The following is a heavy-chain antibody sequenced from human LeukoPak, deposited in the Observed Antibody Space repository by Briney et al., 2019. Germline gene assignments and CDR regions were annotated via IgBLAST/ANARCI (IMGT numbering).Heavy chain of an antibody. Sequence: GGSLRLSCAASGFTFSSYAMSWVRQAPGKGLEWVSAISGSGGSTYYADSVKGRFTISRENAKNSLYLQMNSLRAGDTAVYYCARGYYGSGSYYYDSSGYYYDYWGQGTLVTVSS. V-gene: IGHV3-23*01. CDR2: ISGSGGST. CDR3: ARGYYGSGSYYYDSSGYYYDY. CDR1: GFTFSSYA. J-gene: IGHJ4*02. D-gene: IGHD3-10*01.